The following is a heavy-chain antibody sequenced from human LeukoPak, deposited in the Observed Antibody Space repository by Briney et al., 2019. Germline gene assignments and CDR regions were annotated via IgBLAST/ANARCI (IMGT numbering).Heavy chain of an antibody. CDR3: ARAHPSQYYYGMDV. Sequence: ASVEVSCKASGYTFTSYDINWVRQATGQGLEWMGWMNPNSGNTGYAQKFQGRVTMTRNTSISTAYMELSSLRSEDTAVYYCARAHPSQYYYGMDVWGQGTTVTVSS. CDR1: GYTFTSYD. J-gene: IGHJ6*02. V-gene: IGHV1-8*01. CDR2: MNPNSGNT.